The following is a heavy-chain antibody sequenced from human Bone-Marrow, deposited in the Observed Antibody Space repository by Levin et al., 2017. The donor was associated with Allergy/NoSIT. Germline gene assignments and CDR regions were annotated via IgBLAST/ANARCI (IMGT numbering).Heavy chain of an antibody. V-gene: IGHV3-21*01. CDR3: ARRLYSSSWATITFDY. Sequence: GESLKISCAASGFTFSSYSMNWVRQAPGKGLEWVSSISSSSSYIYYADSVKGRFTISRDNAKNSLYLQMNSLRAEDTAVYYCARRLYSSSWATITFDYWGQGTLVTVSS. CDR1: GFTFSSYS. J-gene: IGHJ4*02. CDR2: ISSSSSYI. D-gene: IGHD6-13*01.